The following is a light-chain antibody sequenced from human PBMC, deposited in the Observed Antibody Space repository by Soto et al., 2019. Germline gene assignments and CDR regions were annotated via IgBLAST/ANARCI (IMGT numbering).Light chain of an antibody. V-gene: IGKV1-5*01. J-gene: IGKJ1*01. CDR3: QQDNSYWT. CDR1: QSISSW. Sequence: DIQMTQSPSTLSASVRDRVTITCRASQSISSWLAWYQQKPGKAPKLLIYDASSLESGVPSRFSGSGSGTEFTLTISSLQPDDFATYYCQQDNSYWTFGQGTKVDI. CDR2: DAS.